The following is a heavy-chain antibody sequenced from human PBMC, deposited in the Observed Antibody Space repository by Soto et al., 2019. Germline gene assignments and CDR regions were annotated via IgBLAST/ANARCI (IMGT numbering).Heavy chain of an antibody. CDR2: ISAYNGNT. Sequence: VQLVQSGAEVKKPGASVKVSCKASGYTFTSYGISWVRKAPGQGLEWMGWISAYNGNTNYAQKLPGRVTMTTDTSTRTAYMEPRSPRSDDTSGSYFARDDPPSFNWGQGTLVTVSS. CDR1: GYTFTSYG. V-gene: IGHV1-18*01. D-gene: IGHD2-2*01. CDR3: ARDDPPSFN. J-gene: IGHJ4*02.